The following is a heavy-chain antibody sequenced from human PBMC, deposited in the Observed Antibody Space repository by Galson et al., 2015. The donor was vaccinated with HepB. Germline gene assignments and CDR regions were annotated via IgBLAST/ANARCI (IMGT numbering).Heavy chain of an antibody. D-gene: IGHD3-16*01. CDR3: TTDIPFTGGGALYY. V-gene: IGHV3-15*01. J-gene: IGHJ4*02. CDR2: IKSKFDVGTT. CDR1: GFTFSNAR. Sequence: SLRLSCATSGFTFSNARMTWVCQAPGKGLEWVGHIKSKFDVGTTDYAAPVKGRFTISRDDSKSTLYLQMNSLKTEDTALYYCTTDIPFTGGGALYYWGQGTLVTVSS.